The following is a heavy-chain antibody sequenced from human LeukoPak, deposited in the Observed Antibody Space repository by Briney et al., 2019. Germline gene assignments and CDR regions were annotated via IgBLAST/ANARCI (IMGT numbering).Heavy chain of an antibody. D-gene: IGHD4-11*01. V-gene: IGHV3-23*01. CDR3: ARDNDYSFDY. CDR1: GFTFSRHG. J-gene: IGHJ4*02. Sequence: GGSLRLSCAASGFTFSRHGMQWVRQAPGKGLEWVSAISGSGGSTYYADSVKGRFTISRDNSKNTLYLQMNSLRAEDTAVYYCARDNDYSFDYWGQGTLVTVSS. CDR2: ISGSGGST.